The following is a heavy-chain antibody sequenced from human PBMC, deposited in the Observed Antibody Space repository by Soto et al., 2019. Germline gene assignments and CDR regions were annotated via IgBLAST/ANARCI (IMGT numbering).Heavy chain of an antibody. Sequence: ASVKVSCKASGYTFTNYGINWVRQAPGQGLEWMGWISAYNGNTNYAQKLQGRVTMTTDTSTSTAYMELRSLRSDDTAVYYCARGVDDGDSESYWGQGTLVTVSS. V-gene: IGHV1-18*01. D-gene: IGHD4-17*01. J-gene: IGHJ4*02. CDR1: GYTFTNYG. CDR3: ARGVDDGDSESY. CDR2: ISAYNGNT.